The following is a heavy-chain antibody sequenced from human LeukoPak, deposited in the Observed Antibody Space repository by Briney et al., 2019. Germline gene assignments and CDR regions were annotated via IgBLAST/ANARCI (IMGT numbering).Heavy chain of an antibody. V-gene: IGHV3-15*01. J-gene: IGHJ4*02. CDR1: GFTFSNAW. CDR2: IKSKTDGGTT. Sequence: GGSLRLSCAASGFTFSNAWMSWVRQAPGKGLEWVGRIKSKTDGGTTDYAAPVKGRFTISRDGSKNTLYLQMNSLKTEDTAVYYCTTEGDGYNGYYFDYWGQGTLVTVSS. D-gene: IGHD5-24*01. CDR3: TTEGDGYNGYYFDY.